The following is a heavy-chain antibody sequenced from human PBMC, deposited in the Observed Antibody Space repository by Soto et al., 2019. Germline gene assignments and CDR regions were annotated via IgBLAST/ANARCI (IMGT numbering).Heavy chain of an antibody. Sequence: ASVKVSCKASGYTFTGYYMHWVRQAPGQGLEWMGRINPNSGGTNYAQKFQGRVTMTRDTSISTAYMELSRLRSDDTAVYYRARGLKSHSSSWPYWGQGTLVTVSS. V-gene: IGHV1-2*06. CDR2: INPNSGGT. CDR1: GYTFTGYY. D-gene: IGHD6-13*01. CDR3: ARGLKSHSSSWPY. J-gene: IGHJ4*02.